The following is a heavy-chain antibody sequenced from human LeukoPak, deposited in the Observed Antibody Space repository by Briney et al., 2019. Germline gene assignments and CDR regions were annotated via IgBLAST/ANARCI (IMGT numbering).Heavy chain of an antibody. V-gene: IGHV3-23*01. CDR2: ISGSGGST. CDR1: GFTFSSYG. CDR3: AKHNYYDSSGYSGVVY. Sequence: GGSLRLSCAASGFTFSSYGMSWVRQAPGKGLKWVSAISGSGGSTYYADSVKGRFTISRDNSKNTLYLQMNSLRAEDTAVYYCAKHNYYDSSGYSGVVYWGQGTLVTVSS. D-gene: IGHD3-22*01. J-gene: IGHJ4*02.